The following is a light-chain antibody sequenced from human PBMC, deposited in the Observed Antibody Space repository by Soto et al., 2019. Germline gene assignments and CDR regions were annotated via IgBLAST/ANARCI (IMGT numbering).Light chain of an antibody. V-gene: IGKV1-16*01. J-gene: IGKJ1*01. CDR2: AAS. CDR1: QNISTF. Sequence: DIQMTQSPSSLSASVGDRLTITCRASQNISTFLNWYQQKPGKXPXXLIYAASSLQSGVPSRFSGSGSGTEFTLTISSLQPDDFATYYCQQYTSYPWTFGQGTKV. CDR3: QQYTSYPWT.